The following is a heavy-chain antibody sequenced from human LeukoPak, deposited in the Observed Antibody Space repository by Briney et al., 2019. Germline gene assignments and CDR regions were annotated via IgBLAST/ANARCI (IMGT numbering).Heavy chain of an antibody. V-gene: IGHV3-64*01. J-gene: IGHJ4*02. Sequence: GGSLRLSCAASGFTFSNYAMHWVRQAPGKGLESVSVISTNGGSTYYSNSVKGRITISRDNSKNTLYLQMGSLRTEDMAVYYCARGGPTGTVTRPIDYWGQGTLVTVSS. CDR3: ARGGPTGTVTRPIDY. CDR2: ISTNGGST. D-gene: IGHD4-17*01. CDR1: GFTFSNYA.